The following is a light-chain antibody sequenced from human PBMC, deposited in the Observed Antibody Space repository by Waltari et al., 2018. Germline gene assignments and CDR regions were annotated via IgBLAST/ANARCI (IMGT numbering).Light chain of an antibody. CDR1: QSVSSN. J-gene: IGKJ1*01. CDR2: GAS. V-gene: IGKV3-15*01. Sequence: EIVMTQSPATLSVSPGERATLSCRASQSVSSNLAWYPQRPGQAPRPLIHGASTRATGSPARFGGSGSGTEFTLTISSLQSEDFAVYHCRQYNEWPRTFGQGTKVEIK. CDR3: RQYNEWPRT.